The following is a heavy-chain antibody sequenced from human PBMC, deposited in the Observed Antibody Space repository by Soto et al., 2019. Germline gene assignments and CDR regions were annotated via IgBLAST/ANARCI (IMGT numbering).Heavy chain of an antibody. CDR3: ARERGGSYFDY. CDR1: GFTFSSYW. D-gene: IGHD1-26*01. Sequence: PGGSLRHSCAASGFTFSSYWMHWVRQAPGKGLVWVSRINSDGSSTSYADSVKGRFTISRDNAKNTLYLQMNSLRAEDTAVYYCARERGGSYFDYWGQGTLVTVSS. V-gene: IGHV3-74*01. J-gene: IGHJ4*02. CDR2: INSDGSST.